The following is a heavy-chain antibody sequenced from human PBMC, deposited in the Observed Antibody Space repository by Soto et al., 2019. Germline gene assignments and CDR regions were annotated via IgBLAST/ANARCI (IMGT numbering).Heavy chain of an antibody. V-gene: IGHV3-23*01. J-gene: IGHJ4*02. CDR2: ITSDGGNT. CDR3: AKGRGGNNRYSFDY. D-gene: IGHD3-10*01. Sequence: EVQLLESGGGLVQPGGSLRLSCAASGFTFSSFAMTWVRQAPGKGLQWVSTITSDGGNTYYVDSVKGRFTISRDSSKNTLYLQMNSLRAEDTAVYYCAKGRGGNNRYSFDYWGQGTLVTVSS. CDR1: GFTFSSFA.